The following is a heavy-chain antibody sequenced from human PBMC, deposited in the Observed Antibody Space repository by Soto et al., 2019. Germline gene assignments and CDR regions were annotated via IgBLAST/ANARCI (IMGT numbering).Heavy chain of an antibody. CDR3: AIGVLSFHYGTEV. Sequence: VGSVRLSCATSVFTFNTYPMTWVRHSPGKGLEWVSSISSTAGRTSSYADSVKGRFAISRDFSDNTVYLQMNNLRVDDTAVYFCAIGVLSFHYGTEVWGQGTMVSVSS. J-gene: IGHJ6*01. CDR2: ISSTAGRTS. D-gene: IGHD3-10*01. V-gene: IGHV3-23*01. CDR1: VFTFNTYP.